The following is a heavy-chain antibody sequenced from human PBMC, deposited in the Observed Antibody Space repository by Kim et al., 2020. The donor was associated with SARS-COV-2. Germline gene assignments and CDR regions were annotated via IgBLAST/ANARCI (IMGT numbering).Heavy chain of an antibody. V-gene: IGHV1-69*01. CDR3: ARGRSADFWSYTNDY. Sequence: QKFQGRVTITADQSTSTAYMELSSLRSEDTAVYYCARGRSADFWSYTNDYWGQGTLVTVSS. D-gene: IGHD3-3*01. J-gene: IGHJ4*02.